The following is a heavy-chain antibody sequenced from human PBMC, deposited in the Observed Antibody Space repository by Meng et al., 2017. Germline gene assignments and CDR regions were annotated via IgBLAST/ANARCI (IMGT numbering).Heavy chain of an antibody. Sequence: QLKQSGPGLSKPSQTLSLIWAISGESVSGNSAAWNWIRQSPSRGLEWLGRAYYRSKWYHDYAESVKSRISIDPDTSKNQFSLQLRSVTPEDSAVYYCARGSYSFDSWGQRTLVTVSS. D-gene: IGHD1-26*01. J-gene: IGHJ4*02. CDR2: AYYRSKWYH. CDR1: GESVSGNSAA. V-gene: IGHV6-1*01. CDR3: ARGSYSFDS.